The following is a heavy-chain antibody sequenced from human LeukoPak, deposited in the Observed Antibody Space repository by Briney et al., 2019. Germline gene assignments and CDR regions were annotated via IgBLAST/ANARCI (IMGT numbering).Heavy chain of an antibody. V-gene: IGHV4-38-2*02. CDR2: LYHSGST. Sequence: SSETLSLTCTVSGYSISSGYYWGWIRQPPGKGLEWIGSLYHSGSTYYNPSLKSRVTISVDTSKNQFSLKLSSVTAADTAVYYCAREGTSSGWFYYYYYYMDVWGKGTTVTVSS. D-gene: IGHD6-19*01. J-gene: IGHJ6*03. CDR3: AREGTSSGWFYYYYYYMDV. CDR1: GYSISSGYY.